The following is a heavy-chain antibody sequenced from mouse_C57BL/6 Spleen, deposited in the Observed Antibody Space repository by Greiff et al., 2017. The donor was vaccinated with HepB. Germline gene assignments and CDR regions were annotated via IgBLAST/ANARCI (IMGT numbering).Heavy chain of an antibody. D-gene: IGHD1-1*01. CDR3: ARRNYGSSYGWYFDV. Sequence: VQLKESGPELVKPGASVKISCKASGYSFTDYNMNWVKQSNGKSLEWIGVINPNYGTTSYNQKFKGKATLTVDQSSSTAYMQLNSLTSEDSAVYYCARRNYGSSYGWYFDVWGTGTTVTVSS. V-gene: IGHV1-39*01. CDR2: INPNYGTT. J-gene: IGHJ1*03. CDR1: GYSFTDYN.